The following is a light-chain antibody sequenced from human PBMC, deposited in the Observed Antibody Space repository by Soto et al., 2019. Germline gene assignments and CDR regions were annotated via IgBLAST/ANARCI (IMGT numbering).Light chain of an antibody. J-gene: IGLJ2*01. CDR3: AAWDDSLNGVV. CDR2: SYN. V-gene: IGLV1-44*01. Sequence: QSVLTQPPSASGTPGQRVTISCSGSSSNIGSNTVNWYQQLPGTAPKRLFYSYNQRPSGVPDRFSGSKSGTSASLAISGLQSEDEADYYCAAWDDSLNGVVFGGGTKVTVL. CDR1: SSNIGSNT.